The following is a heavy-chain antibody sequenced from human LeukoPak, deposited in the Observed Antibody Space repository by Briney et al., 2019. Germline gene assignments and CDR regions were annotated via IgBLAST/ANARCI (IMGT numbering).Heavy chain of an antibody. D-gene: IGHD3-10*01. CDR2: ISGSGGST. Sequence: QPGGTLRLSCAASGFTFRMHGMNWVRQAPGKGLEWVSAISGSGGSTYYADSVKGRFTISRDNSKNTLYLQMNSLRAEDTAVYYCAKRPGFGEYLGYYYFDYWGQGTLVTVSS. CDR3: AKRPGFGEYLGYYYFDY. CDR1: GFTFRMHG. V-gene: IGHV3-23*01. J-gene: IGHJ4*02.